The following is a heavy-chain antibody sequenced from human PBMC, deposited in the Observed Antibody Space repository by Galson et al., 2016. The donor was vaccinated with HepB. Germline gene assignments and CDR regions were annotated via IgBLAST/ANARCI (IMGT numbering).Heavy chain of an antibody. CDR1: GGSVSSRSYY. CDR3: AATSPYSGSKVFFDY. CDR2: IYYTGST. V-gene: IGHV4-61*01. D-gene: IGHD1-26*01. J-gene: IGHJ4*02. Sequence: SETLSLTCNVSGGSVSSRSYYWHWIRQPPGKGLEWIGYIYYTGSTNYNPSHKSRVTISLDTSKTQFSLRLSSVTAADTAVYYCAATSPYSGSKVFFDYWGQGSLVTVSS.